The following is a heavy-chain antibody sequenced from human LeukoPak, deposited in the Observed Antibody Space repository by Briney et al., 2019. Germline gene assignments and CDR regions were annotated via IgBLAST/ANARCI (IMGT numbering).Heavy chain of an antibody. V-gene: IGHV1-24*01. Sequence: ASVKVSCKVSGYTLTELSMRWVRQAPGKGLEWMGGFDPEDGETIYAQKFQGRVTMTEDTSTDAAYMELSSLRSEDTAVYYCATPATVTTYTAYYFDYWGQGTLVTVSS. CDR2: FDPEDGET. D-gene: IGHD4-17*01. CDR3: ATPATVTTYTAYYFDY. J-gene: IGHJ4*02. CDR1: GYTLTELS.